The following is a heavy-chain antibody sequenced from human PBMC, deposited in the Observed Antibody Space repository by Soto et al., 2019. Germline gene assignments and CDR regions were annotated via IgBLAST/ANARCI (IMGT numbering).Heavy chain of an antibody. CDR2: ISAYNVNT. CDR1: GYTFTSYG. V-gene: IGHV1-18*01. D-gene: IGHD3-10*01. CDR3: ARGAPPHGSGSYCLVY. J-gene: IGHJ4*02. Sequence: QVQLVQSGAEVKKPGASVKVSCKASGYTFTSYGISWVRQAPGQVREWMGWISAYNVNTNYPQKLQGRVTMTTETATSKAYVEPRSLRSDDTAVYYCARGAPPHGSGSYCLVYWGQGTLVTVSS.